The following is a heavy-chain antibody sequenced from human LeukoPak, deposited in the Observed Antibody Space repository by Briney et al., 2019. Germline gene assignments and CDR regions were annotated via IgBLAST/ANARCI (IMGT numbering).Heavy chain of an antibody. J-gene: IGHJ5*02. Sequence: PSETLSLTCAVYGGSFSGYYWSWIRQPPGKGLEWIGEINHSGSTNYNPSLKSRVTISVDTSKNQFSLKLSSVTAAGTAVYYCAGTGYSSGSNWFDPWGQGTLVTVSS. V-gene: IGHV4-34*01. CDR1: GGSFSGYY. CDR3: AGTGYSSGSNWFDP. D-gene: IGHD6-25*01. CDR2: INHSGST.